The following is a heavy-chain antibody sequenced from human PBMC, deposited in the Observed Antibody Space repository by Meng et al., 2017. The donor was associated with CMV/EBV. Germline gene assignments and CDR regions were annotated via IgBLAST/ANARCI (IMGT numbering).Heavy chain of an antibody. CDR2: IYSGGST. V-gene: IGHV3-53*01. Sequence: GESLKISCAASGFTVSSNYMSWVRQAPGKGLEWVSDIYSGGSTYYEDCVKGRFTIASDNSKNTMYLQRNSLRAEETAAYYWARGYCSSTSCPFDYWGQGTLVTVSS. CDR1: GFTVSSNY. J-gene: IGHJ4*02. CDR3: ARGYCSSTSCPFDY. D-gene: IGHD2-2*01.